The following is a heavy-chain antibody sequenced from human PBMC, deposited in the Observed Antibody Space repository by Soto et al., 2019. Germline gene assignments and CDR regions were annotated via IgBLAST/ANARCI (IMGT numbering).Heavy chain of an antibody. V-gene: IGHV5-51*01. CDR2: IHPGDSDT. CDR3: VGQGVNRMSSVAAISAD. CDR1: GYIFTNYW. J-gene: IGHJ4*02. D-gene: IGHD2-2*01. Sequence: PGESLKISCKGSGYIFTNYWIAWVRQMPGKGLEWVGIIHPGDSDTRYTPSFHGQVTISVDRSTSTGYLQWSMLEASDSAIYYFVGQGVNRMSSVAAISADWDKGFLVTVCS.